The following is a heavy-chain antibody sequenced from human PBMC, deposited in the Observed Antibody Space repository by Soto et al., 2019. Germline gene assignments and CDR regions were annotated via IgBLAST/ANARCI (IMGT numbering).Heavy chain of an antibody. CDR2: IYYSGST. V-gene: IGHV4-39*01. D-gene: IGHD3-3*01. CDR1: GGSISSSSYY. Sequence: QLQLQESGPGLVKPSETLSLTCTVSGGSISSSSYYWGWIRQPPGKGLEWIGSIYYSGSTYYNPSLKSRVTISVDTSKNQFSLKLSSVTAADTAVYYCARGYDFWSGYCLAGWFDPWGQGTLVTVSS. CDR3: ARGYDFWSGYCLAGWFDP. J-gene: IGHJ5*02.